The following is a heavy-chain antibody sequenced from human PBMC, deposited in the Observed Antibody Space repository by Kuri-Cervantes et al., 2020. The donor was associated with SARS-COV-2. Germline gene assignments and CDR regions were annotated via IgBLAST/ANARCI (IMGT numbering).Heavy chain of an antibody. Sequence: SQTLSLTCAVYGGSFSGYYWSWIRQPPGKGLEWIGEINHSGSTNYNPSLKSRATISVDTSKNQFSLKLSSVTAADTAVYYCARDIAVASGYYFDYWGQGTLVTVSS. CDR1: GGSFSGYY. D-gene: IGHD6-19*01. J-gene: IGHJ4*02. CDR2: INHSGST. CDR3: ARDIAVASGYYFDY. V-gene: IGHV4-34*01.